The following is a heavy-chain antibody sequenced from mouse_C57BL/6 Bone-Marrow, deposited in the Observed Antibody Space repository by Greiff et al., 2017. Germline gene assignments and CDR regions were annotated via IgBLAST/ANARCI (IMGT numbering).Heavy chain of an antibody. V-gene: IGHV5-9*01. CDR2: ISGGGGNT. D-gene: IGHD1-1*01. CDR3: SRQVTTVLATKYFDV. CDR1: GFTFSSYT. J-gene: IGHJ1*03. Sequence: EVQVVESGGGLVKPGGSLKLSCAASGFTFSSYTMYWVRQTPEKRLQWVAAISGGGGNTYYPDSVKGRFTISRDNDKNILYLQMSSLRSEDTALYYCSRQVTTVLATKYFDVWGTGTTVTVSS.